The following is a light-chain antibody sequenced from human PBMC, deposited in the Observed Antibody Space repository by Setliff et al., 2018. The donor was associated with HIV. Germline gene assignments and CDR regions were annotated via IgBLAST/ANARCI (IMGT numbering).Light chain of an antibody. J-gene: IGLJ1*01. V-gene: IGLV1-44*01. CDR1: SSNIGSNI. CDR2: TNN. Sequence: QSVLTQPPSASGTPGQRVTISCSGSSSNIGSNIVNWYQQLPGTAPKLLIYTNNQRPSGVPDRFSGSKSGTSASLAIIGLQSEDEADYYCSSYTSSSTLVFGTGTKVTVL. CDR3: SSYTSSSTLV.